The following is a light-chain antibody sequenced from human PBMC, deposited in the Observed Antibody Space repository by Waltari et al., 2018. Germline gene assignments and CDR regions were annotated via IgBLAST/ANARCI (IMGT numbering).Light chain of an antibody. V-gene: IGKV1-5*03. J-gene: IGKJ1*01. CDR3: QQYNTYSGT. Sequence: DIQMTQSPSTLSASIGDRVTITCRASQSVSTWLAWYQQKPGKAPKLLMYAASSLESGVPSRFSGSGSGTVFTLTINSLQPDDFATYYCQQYNTYSGTFGQGTKVEIK. CDR2: AAS. CDR1: QSVSTW.